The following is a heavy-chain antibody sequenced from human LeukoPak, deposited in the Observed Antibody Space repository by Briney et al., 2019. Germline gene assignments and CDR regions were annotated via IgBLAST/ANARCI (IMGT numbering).Heavy chain of an antibody. CDR1: GFTFSSYS. CDR2: ISSSSIYI. D-gene: IGHD2-15*01. CDR3: ARETGYCTGGSCSRDAFEI. Sequence: GGSLRLSCAASGFTFSSYSLNWVRQAPGKGLEWVSSISSSSIYIYNADSVKGRFTISRDNAKNSLYLQMNSLRAEDTAVYYCARETGYCTGGSCSRDAFEIWGQGTMVTVSS. J-gene: IGHJ3*02. V-gene: IGHV3-21*01.